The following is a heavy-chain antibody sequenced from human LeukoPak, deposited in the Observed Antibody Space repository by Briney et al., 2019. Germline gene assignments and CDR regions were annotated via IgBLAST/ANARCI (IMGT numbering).Heavy chain of an antibody. V-gene: IGHV3-73*01. CDR1: DFSFSGSA. J-gene: IGHJ4*02. Sequence: HTGGSLRLSCEASDFSFSGSAIHWVRQASGKGLEWVGRIRSKTNNDATAYAASVKGRFTISREDSKNTAYLQMYRLKTEDTAMYYCYDQYGHWGQGTLVTVSS. D-gene: IGHD2-2*01. CDR3: YDQYGH. CDR2: IRSKTNNDAT.